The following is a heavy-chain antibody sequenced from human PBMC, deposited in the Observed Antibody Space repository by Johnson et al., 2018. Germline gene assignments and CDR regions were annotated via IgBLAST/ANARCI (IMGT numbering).Heavy chain of an antibody. CDR1: GFEFEDYT. CDR2: LTWDGRTP. V-gene: IGHV3-43*01. CDR3: ARDVFYGGLAYAIDA. J-gene: IGHJ3*01. Sequence: VQLVQSGGVVVQPGGSLRLSCVTSGFEFEDYTLHWVRQAPGKGLEWVSLLTWDGRTPYYADSVKGRFTISKDHYNNSLYLQMNSLRTEDTAFYYCARDVFYGGLAYAIDAWGQGTLVTVSS. D-gene: IGHD4/OR15-4a*01.